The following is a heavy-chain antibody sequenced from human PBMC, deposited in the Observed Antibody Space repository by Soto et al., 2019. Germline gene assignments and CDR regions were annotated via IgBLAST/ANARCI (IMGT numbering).Heavy chain of an antibody. D-gene: IGHD2-15*01. V-gene: IGHV3-74*01. CDR2: INTDGSNT. CDR1: GLTFTRYW. Sequence: GGSLRLSCAASGLTFTRYWMHWVRHAPGKGLVWVSHINTDGSNTNYADSVKGRFTISRDNATSTLFLQMNSLRDEDTAVYYCAREFCSGGNCYTYYFDPWGQGIPVTVS. J-gene: IGHJ5*02. CDR3: AREFCSGGNCYTYYFDP.